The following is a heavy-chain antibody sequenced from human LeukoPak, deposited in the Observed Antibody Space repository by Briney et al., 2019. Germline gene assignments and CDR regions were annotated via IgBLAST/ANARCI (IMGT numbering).Heavy chain of an antibody. CDR2: IYHSGST. CDR1: GGSISSSNW. Sequence: PSETLSLTCAVSGGSISSSNWWSWVRQPPGKGLEWIGEIYHSGSTNYNPSLKSRVTISVDKSKNQFSLKLSSVTAADTAVYYCARASPFPVVTATAFDYWGQGTLVTVSS. V-gene: IGHV4-4*02. D-gene: IGHD2-21*02. CDR3: ARASPFPVVTATAFDY. J-gene: IGHJ4*02.